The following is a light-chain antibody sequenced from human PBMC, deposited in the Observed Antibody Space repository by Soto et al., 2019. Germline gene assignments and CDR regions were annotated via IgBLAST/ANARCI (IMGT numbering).Light chain of an antibody. CDR2: DAS. V-gene: IGKV3-11*01. CDR3: QQRSNWPPRIT. Sequence: PGERATLSCRASQSVSSYLAWYQQKPGQAPRLLIYDASNRATGIPARFSGSGSGTDFTLTISSLEPEDFAVYYCQQRSNWPPRITFGQGTRLEIK. J-gene: IGKJ5*01. CDR1: QSVSSY.